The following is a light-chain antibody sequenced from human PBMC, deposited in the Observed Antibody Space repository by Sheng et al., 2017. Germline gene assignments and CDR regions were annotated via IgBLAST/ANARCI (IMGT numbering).Light chain of an antibody. J-gene: IGLJ3*02. V-gene: IGLV4-69*01. Sequence: QLVLTQAPSASASLGASVKLTWHSEEWAQQVRHRMASATATEGPQFLMRVDSDGSQKKGDGSLVASQAPALGPSANLTISNLQSEDEADYYCQTWGTGIWLFGGGTKLTVL. CDR2: VDSDGSQ. CDR1: WAQQVR. CDR3: QTWGTGIWL.